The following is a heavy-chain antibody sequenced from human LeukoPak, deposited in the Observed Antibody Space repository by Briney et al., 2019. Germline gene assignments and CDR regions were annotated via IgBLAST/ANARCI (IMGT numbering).Heavy chain of an antibody. CDR2: ISGSGGST. J-gene: IGHJ4*02. Sequence: GGSLRLSCAASGFTFSSYAMSWVRQAPGKGLEWVSAISGSGGSTYYADSVKGRFTISRDNSKNTLYLQMNSLRAEDTAVYYCSKAAIVVVVAATVDYWGQGTLVTVSS. CDR1: GFTFSSYA. D-gene: IGHD2-15*01. CDR3: SKAAIVVVVAATVDY. V-gene: IGHV3-23*01.